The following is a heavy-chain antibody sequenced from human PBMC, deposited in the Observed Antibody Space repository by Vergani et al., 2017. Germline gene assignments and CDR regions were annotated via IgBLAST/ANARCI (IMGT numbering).Heavy chain of an antibody. V-gene: IGHV1-8*02. J-gene: IGHJ6*02. CDR1: GGTFSSYA. CDR3: ARPLRVDGSSWDWNSYYYYYGMDV. Sequence: QVQLVQSGAEVKKPGSSVKVSCKASGGTFSSYAISWVRQAPGQGLEWMGWMNPNSGNTGYAQKFQGRVTMTRNTSISTAYMGLSSLRSEDTAVYYCARPLRVDGSSWDWNSYYYYYGMDVWGQGTTVTVSS. CDR2: MNPNSGNT. D-gene: IGHD6-13*01.